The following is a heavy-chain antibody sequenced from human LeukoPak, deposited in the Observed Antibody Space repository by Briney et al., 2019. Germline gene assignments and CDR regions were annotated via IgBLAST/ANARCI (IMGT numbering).Heavy chain of an antibody. V-gene: IGHV3-30-3*01. CDR2: ISYDGSIK. D-gene: IGHD2-2*01. Sequence: GGSLRLSCAASGFTFSSHAMHWVRQAPGKGLEWVAFISYDGSIKYYADSVKGRFTISRDNSKNTLYLQMSSLRTEDTAVYYCARDRSRNYSCDYLGQGTLVSVSS. J-gene: IGHJ4*02. CDR3: ARDRSRNYSCDY. CDR1: GFTFSSHA.